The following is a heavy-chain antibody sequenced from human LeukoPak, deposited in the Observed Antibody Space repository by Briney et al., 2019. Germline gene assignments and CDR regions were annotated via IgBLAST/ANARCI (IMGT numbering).Heavy chain of an antibody. D-gene: IGHD2/OR15-2a*01. V-gene: IGHV3-74*03. CDR3: AREGPRGNSRFDY. Sequence: GGSLRLSCAASEFTFSDSWMHWVRQAPGKGLVWVSRINRDGSIITYADSVKGRLTISRDNSKNTLYLQMNSLRAEDTAVYYCAREGPRGNSRFDYWGQGTLVTVSS. CDR2: INRDGSII. CDR1: EFTFSDSW. J-gene: IGHJ4*02.